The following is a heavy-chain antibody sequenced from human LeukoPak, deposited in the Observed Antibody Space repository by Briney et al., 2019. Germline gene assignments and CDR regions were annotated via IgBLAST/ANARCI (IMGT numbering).Heavy chain of an antibody. CDR3: ARDPHYYDSSGYYYAFDY. V-gene: IGHV4-39*07. D-gene: IGHD3-22*01. CDR1: SGSITTSSHY. Sequence: PSETLSLTCNVSSGSITTSSHYWGWIRQSPGKKLEWIGSIVYSGTTFYNPSLKSRVIIAVDTSKNQFSLKLSSVTAADTAVYYCARDPHYYDSSGYYYAFDYWGQGTLVTVSS. J-gene: IGHJ4*02. CDR2: IVYSGTT.